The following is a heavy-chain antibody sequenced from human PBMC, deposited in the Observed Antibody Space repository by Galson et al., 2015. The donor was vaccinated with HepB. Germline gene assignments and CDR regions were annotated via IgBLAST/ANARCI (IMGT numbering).Heavy chain of an antibody. CDR3: TRVLNFPFDY. V-gene: IGHV3-49*04. CDR2: IRSKAYGGTT. Sequence: SLRLSCAASGFTFGDYAMSWVRQAPGKGLEWVGFIRSKAYGGTTEYAASVKGRFTISRDDSKSIAYLQMNSLKTEDTAVYYCTRVLNFPFDYWGQGTLVTVSS. J-gene: IGHJ4*02. CDR1: GFTFGDYA.